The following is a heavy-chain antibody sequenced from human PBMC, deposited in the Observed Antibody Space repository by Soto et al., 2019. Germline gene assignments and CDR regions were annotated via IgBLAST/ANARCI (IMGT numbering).Heavy chain of an antibody. J-gene: IGHJ4*02. CDR2: IYYSGST. CDR3: ARGGCTNGVCYTFHFDY. V-gene: IGHV4-31*03. D-gene: IGHD2-8*01. CDR1: GGSISSGGYY. Sequence: ASETLSLTCTVSGGSISSGGYYWSWIRQHPGKGLEWIGYIYYSGSTYYNPSLKSRVTISVDTSKNQFSLKLSSVTAADTAVYYCARGGCTNGVCYTFHFDYWGQGTLVTVSS.